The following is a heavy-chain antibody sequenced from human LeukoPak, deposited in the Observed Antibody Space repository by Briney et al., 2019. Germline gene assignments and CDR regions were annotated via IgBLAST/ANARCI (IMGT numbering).Heavy chain of an antibody. CDR2: TNPAGNYA. D-gene: IGHD3-3*01. CDR1: GFTFSNYW. Sequence: PGGSLRLSCAASGFTFSNYWIHWVRQAPGKGLVWVSRTNPAGNYANYADSVKDRFTISRDNAKNTVYLQMNSLRAEDTALFYCVRDWDHYDFDSWGQGTLVTVSS. J-gene: IGHJ5*01. V-gene: IGHV3-74*01. CDR3: VRDWDHYDFDS.